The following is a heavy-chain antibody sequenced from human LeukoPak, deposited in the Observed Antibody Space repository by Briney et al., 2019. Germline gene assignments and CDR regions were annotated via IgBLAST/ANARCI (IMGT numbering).Heavy chain of an antibody. CDR1: GYTFTSSG. V-gene: IGHV1-18*04. CDR2: ISAYNGNT. CDR3: ASSVVVDYYYGMDV. Sequence: ASVKVSCKASGYTFTSSGISWVRQAPGQGLEWMGWISAYNGNTNYAQKLQGRVTMTTDTSTSTAYMELRSLRSDDTAVYYCASSVVVDYYYGMDVWGQGTTVTVSS. D-gene: IGHD2-2*01. J-gene: IGHJ6*02.